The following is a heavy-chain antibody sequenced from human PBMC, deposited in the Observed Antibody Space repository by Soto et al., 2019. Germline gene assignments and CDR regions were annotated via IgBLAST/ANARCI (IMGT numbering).Heavy chain of an antibody. CDR3: ARDKITGLFDY. CDR1: GGSFSGYY. V-gene: IGHV4-34*01. CDR2: INRSGST. D-gene: IGHD2-8*02. Sequence: QVQLQQWGAGLLKPSETLSLTCAVYGGSFSGYYWTWIRQPPGTGLEWIGEINRSGSTNYNPSLNSRVTISVDTSKTQFSLKLTSVTAAVTAVYYCARDKITGLFDYWGQGTLVTVSS. J-gene: IGHJ4*02.